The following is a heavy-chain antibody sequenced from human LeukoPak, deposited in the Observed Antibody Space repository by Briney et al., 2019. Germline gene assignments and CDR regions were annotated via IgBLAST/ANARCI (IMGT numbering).Heavy chain of an antibody. CDR1: GFTFTNYG. Sequence: GGSLRLSCSATGFTFTNYGMSWVRQAPGKGLEWVSGLSGSGDGQFYADSVEGRFTISRDIFNNIWYLQMNSLRAEDTAVYYCAKGCQCPSGLSSWFDPRGQGTLVAVSS. D-gene: IGHD1-14*01. CDR2: LSGSGDGQ. CDR3: AKGCQCPSGLSSWFDP. J-gene: IGHJ5*02. V-gene: IGHV3-23*01.